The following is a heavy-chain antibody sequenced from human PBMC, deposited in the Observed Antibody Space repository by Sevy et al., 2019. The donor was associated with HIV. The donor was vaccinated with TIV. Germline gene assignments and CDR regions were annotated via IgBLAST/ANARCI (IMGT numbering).Heavy chain of an antibody. V-gene: IGHV3-73*01. CDR1: GFTFSGSA. CDR2: IRSKANSYAT. D-gene: IGHD5-18*01. J-gene: IGHJ6*02. CDR3: TSGYSYGFPTLYYYYCMDV. Sequence: GGSLRLSCAASGFTFSGSAMHWVRQASGKGLEWVGRIRSKANSYATAYAASVKGRFTISRDDSKNTAYLQMNSLKTEDTAVYYCTSGYSYGFPTLYYYYCMDVWVQGTTVTVSS.